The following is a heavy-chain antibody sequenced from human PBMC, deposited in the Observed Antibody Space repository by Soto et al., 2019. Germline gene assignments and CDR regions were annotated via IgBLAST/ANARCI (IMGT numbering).Heavy chain of an antibody. D-gene: IGHD4-17*01. CDR2: IYYSGST. Sequence: SETLSLTCTVSGGSLSSYYWSWIRQPPGKGLEWIGYIYYSGSTNYNPSLKSRVTISVDTSKNQFSLKLSSVTAADTAVYYCARHPDYGDPFDYWGQGTLVTVSS. CDR3: ARHPDYGDPFDY. CDR1: GGSLSSYY. J-gene: IGHJ4*02. V-gene: IGHV4-59*08.